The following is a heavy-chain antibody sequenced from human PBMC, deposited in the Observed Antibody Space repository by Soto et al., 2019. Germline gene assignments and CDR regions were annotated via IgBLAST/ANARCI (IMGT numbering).Heavy chain of an antibody. CDR3: ARAVPAAKGWFDS. CDR1: GFTFSRSG. CDR2: IWFDGSKE. V-gene: IGHV3-33*01. J-gene: IGHJ5*01. D-gene: IGHD2-2*01. Sequence: QVELVESGGGVVQPGGSLRLACAASGFTFSRSGMHWVRQAPGKGLEWVAVIWFDGSKEFYAASVEGRFTISRDNSKNMVYLEMNSPRDVDTAVYYCARAVPAAKGWFDSWGQGTLVTVSS.